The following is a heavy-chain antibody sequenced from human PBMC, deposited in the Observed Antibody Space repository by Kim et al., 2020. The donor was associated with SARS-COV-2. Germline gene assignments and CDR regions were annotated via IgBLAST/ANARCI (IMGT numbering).Heavy chain of an antibody. D-gene: IGHD6-6*01. J-gene: IGHJ4*02. CDR3: ARYDSSSGHFDY. Sequence: YALSVRSRINVNADTSNNQFSLQLNSVTPEDTAVYLCARYDSSSGHFDYWGQGTLVTVSS. V-gene: IGHV6-1*01.